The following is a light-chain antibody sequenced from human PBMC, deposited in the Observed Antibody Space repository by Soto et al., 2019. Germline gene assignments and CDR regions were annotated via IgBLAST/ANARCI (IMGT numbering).Light chain of an antibody. V-gene: IGKV1-27*01. Sequence: DIQMTQAPSSLSASVGDSVTITCRARQDISTYLAWYQQKPGKVPKLLISAAYTLQSGVPPRFSGSGSGTDFTLTISSLQTEDVATYYCQKYDNAPLTFGGGTKVEIK. J-gene: IGKJ4*01. CDR3: QKYDNAPLT. CDR1: QDISTY. CDR2: AAY.